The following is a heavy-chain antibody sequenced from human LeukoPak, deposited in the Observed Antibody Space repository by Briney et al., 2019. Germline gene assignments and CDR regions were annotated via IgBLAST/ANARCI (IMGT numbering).Heavy chain of an antibody. Sequence: ASVKPSCKASRYTFTSYYMHWVRHPPGHGLEWMGIINPSGGSKSDAQKFQGRVTMTRDTSTSTVYMELSSLRSEDTAVYCCARGGVHGDYGINWGQGTLVTVSS. CDR2: INPSGGSK. J-gene: IGHJ4*02. V-gene: IGHV1-46*01. CDR1: RYTFTSYY. D-gene: IGHD4-17*01. CDR3: ARGGVHGDYGIN.